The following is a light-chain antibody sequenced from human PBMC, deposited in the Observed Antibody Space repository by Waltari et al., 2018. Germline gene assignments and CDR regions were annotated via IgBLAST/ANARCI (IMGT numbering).Light chain of an antibody. CDR2: GAS. J-gene: IGKJ1*01. V-gene: IGKV3-20*01. CDR1: QSVSRT. Sequence: EIVLTQSPGTLSLSPGDRATLSCRASQSVSRTLAWYQQKPCQAPSLLIYGASIRATGNPYRFSGSGSGTDFSLTISRLEPEDFAVYYCQHYVTLPVTFGQGTKVEIK. CDR3: QHYVTLPVT.